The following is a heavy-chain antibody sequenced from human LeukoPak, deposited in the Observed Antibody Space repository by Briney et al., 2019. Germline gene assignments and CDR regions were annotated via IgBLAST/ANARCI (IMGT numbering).Heavy chain of an antibody. CDR3: ARDQEGYDSRENDY. V-gene: IGHV1-46*01. J-gene: IGHJ4*02. D-gene: IGHD3-22*01. Sequence: GASVKGSCKASGYTFTSYYMHWVRQAPGQGLEWMGIINPRGASTSYAQKFQGRVTMTTDTSTSTVYMELSSLRSEDTAVYYCARDQEGYDSRENDYWGQGTLVTVSS. CDR1: GYTFTSYY. CDR2: INPRGAST.